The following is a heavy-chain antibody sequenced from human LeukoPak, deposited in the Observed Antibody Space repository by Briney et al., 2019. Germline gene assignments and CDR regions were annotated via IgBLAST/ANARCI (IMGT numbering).Heavy chain of an antibody. CDR2: INHSGST. Sequence: SETLSLTCAVYGGSFSGYYWSWIRQPPGKGLEWIGEINHSGSTNYNPSLKSRVTISVDTSKNQFSLKLSSVTAADTAVYYCARQDSSGYFGAFDIWGQGTMVTVSS. J-gene: IGHJ3*02. CDR1: GGSFSGYY. CDR3: ARQDSSGYFGAFDI. V-gene: IGHV4-34*01. D-gene: IGHD3-22*01.